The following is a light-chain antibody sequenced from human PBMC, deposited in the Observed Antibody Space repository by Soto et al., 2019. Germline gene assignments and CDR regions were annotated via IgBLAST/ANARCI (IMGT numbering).Light chain of an antibody. CDR2: SND. V-gene: IGLV1-47*02. CDR3: SAWDDSLGGYV. CDR1: SSNIGSNA. Sequence: QSVLTQSPSASGTPGQTITISCSGSSSNIGSNAVYWYQQLSGSAPKLLMHSNDQRPSGVPGRFSGSRSGTSASLAVSGLRSEDEADYFCSAWDDSLGGYVFGPGTKLTVL. J-gene: IGLJ1*01.